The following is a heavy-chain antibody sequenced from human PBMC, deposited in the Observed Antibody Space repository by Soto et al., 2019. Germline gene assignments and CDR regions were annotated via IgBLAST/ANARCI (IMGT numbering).Heavy chain of an antibody. CDR2: IIPIFGTA. D-gene: IGHD6-19*01. CDR3: ARAPLPSYSSGWYGYWFDP. J-gene: IGHJ5*02. V-gene: IGHV1-69*13. Sequence: SVKVSCKASGGTFSSYAISWVRQAPGQGLEWMGGIIPIFGTANYAQKFQGRVTITADESTSTAYMELSSLRSEDTAVYYCARAPLPSYSSGWYGYWFDPWGQGTLVTVSS. CDR1: GGTFSSYA.